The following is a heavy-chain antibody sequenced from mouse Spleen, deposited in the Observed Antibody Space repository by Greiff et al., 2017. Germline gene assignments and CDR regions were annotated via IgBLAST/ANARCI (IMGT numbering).Heavy chain of an antibody. CDR1: GFSLTSYG. CDR3: ARSRSTMITTSYFDV. Sequence: QVQLQQSGPGLVQPSQSLSITCTVSGFSLTSYGVHWVRQSPGKGLEWLGVIWSGGSTDYNAAFISRLSISKDNSKSQVFFKMNSLQADDTAIYYCARSRSTMITTSYFDVWGTGTTVTVSS. J-gene: IGHJ1*03. V-gene: IGHV2-2*01. CDR2: IWSGGST. D-gene: IGHD2-4*01.